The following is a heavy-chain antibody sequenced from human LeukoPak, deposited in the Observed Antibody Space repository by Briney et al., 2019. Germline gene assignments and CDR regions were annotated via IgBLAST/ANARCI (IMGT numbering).Heavy chain of an antibody. D-gene: IGHD4-11*01. J-gene: IGHJ4*02. V-gene: IGHV3-15*01. CDR2: IKSKADGGTT. CDR3: TSYSDYEGLADY. CDR1: GFTFKNAW. Sequence: PGGSLRLSCAASGFTFKNAWMSWVRQAPGKGLEWVGRIKSKADGGTTDYAAPVKGRFTISRDDSKNTLYLQMNSLVIEDASVYYCTSYSDYEGLADYWGRGTLVTVSS.